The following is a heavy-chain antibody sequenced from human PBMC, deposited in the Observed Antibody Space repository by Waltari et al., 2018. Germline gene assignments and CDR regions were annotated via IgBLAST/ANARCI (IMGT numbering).Heavy chain of an antibody. Sequence: QVQLQESGPGLAQASQTLSLTCDVPGGSISHLTLYWSWIRQPAGKGLEWIGRIYRSGVTDYNPPLRGRATMFLDMSKNQFSLTVDSLIAADTAVYYCAVSPDTATSRAAFHFWGPGTTVSVSS. D-gene: IGHD5-18*01. J-gene: IGHJ6*02. CDR3: AVSPDTATSRAAFHF. CDR1: GGSISHLTLY. V-gene: IGHV4-61*02. CDR2: IYRSGVT.